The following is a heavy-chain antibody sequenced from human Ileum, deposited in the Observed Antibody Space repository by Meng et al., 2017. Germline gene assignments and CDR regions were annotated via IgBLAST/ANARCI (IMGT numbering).Heavy chain of an antibody. CDR1: GGTVSSASYY. J-gene: IGHJ4*02. CDR3: SRFYGSGTFEVHDY. Sequence: DPVPGWLLESSSLTCHVSGGTVSSASYYCSWLRQPPGKGLEWIGLIHYSGSRNYNPSLKSRVTMSVDTSKNQVSLRLTSVTAADTAVYYCSRFYGSGTFEVHDYWGQGTLVTVSS. CDR2: IHYSGSR. D-gene: IGHD3-10*01. V-gene: IGHV4-61*01.